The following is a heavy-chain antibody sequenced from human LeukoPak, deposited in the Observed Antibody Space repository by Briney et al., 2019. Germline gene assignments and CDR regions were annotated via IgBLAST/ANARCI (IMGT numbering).Heavy chain of an antibody. D-gene: IGHD6-19*01. CDR3: AREGDNSSGWYSYFDY. CDR2: IYYSGST. Sequence: SETLSLTCTVSGGSISSYYWSWIRQPPGKGLEWIGYIYYSGSTNYNPSLKSRVTISVDTSKNQFSLKLSSVTAADTAVYYCAREGDNSSGWYSYFDYWGQGTLVTVSS. J-gene: IGHJ4*02. V-gene: IGHV4-59*01. CDR1: GGSISSYY.